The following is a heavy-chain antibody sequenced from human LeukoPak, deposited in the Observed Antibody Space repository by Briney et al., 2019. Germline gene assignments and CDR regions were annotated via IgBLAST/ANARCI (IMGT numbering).Heavy chain of an antibody. CDR3: ARGGYFDWFPFAY. J-gene: IGHJ4*01. V-gene: IGHV4-34*01. CDR2: INHGGIT. Sequence: PSETLSLTCAVYGGSFCGYYWTWMRQPPGKGLEWIGRINHGGITSYNPSLQGRVTMSVDASKDQFSLNLTSVTAADTAMYYCARGGYFDWFPFAYWGQGSLVTVSS. CDR1: GGSFCGYY. D-gene: IGHD3-9*01.